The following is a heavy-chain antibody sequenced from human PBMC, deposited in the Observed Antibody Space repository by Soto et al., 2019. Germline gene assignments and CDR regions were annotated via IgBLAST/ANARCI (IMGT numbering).Heavy chain of an antibody. J-gene: IGHJ4*02. CDR3: TRDGRGLVSLTLFEY. CDR1: QFSVTRGY. Sequence: SLSCAGSQFSVTRGYLNWVRQTPGKGLEWVASIYSGETTYYADSVRGRFTISSDKSKITLYFQLSGLRIEDTAVYCCTRDGRGLVSLTLFEYWGQGGLVTGSS. D-gene: IGHD2-21*02. V-gene: IGHV3-53*01. CDR2: IYSGETT.